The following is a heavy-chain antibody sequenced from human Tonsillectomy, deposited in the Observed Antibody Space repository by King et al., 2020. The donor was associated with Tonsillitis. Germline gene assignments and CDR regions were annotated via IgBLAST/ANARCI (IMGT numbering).Heavy chain of an antibody. CDR2: INPNSGGT. J-gene: IGHJ6*02. CDR1: GYTFTGYY. V-gene: IGHV1-2*02. CDR3: ARDGAVTTNYYYYYGMDV. Sequence: VQLVESGAEVKKPRASVKVSCKASGYTFTGYYMHWVRQAPGQGLEWMGWINPNSGGTNYAQKFQGRVTMTRDTSISTAYMELSRLRSDDTAVYYCARDGAVTTNYYYYYGMDVWAQGTTVTVSS. D-gene: IGHD4-17*01.